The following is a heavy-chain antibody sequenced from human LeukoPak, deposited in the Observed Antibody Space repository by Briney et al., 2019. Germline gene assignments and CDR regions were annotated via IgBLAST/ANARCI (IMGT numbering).Heavy chain of an antibody. Sequence: SETLSLTCTVSGGPISSGGYFWSWIRQHPGKGLEWIGYIYQSGSTYYNPSLKSRATISVDTSKKQFSLKLSSVTAADTAVYYCARGIIGSFDPWGQGTLVTVSS. CDR3: ARGIIGSFDP. CDR2: IYQSGST. CDR1: GGPISSGGYF. J-gene: IGHJ5*02. D-gene: IGHD3-10*01. V-gene: IGHV4-31*03.